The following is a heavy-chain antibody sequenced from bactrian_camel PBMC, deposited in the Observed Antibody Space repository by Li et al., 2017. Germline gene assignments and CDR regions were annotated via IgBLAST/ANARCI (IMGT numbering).Heavy chain of an antibody. V-gene: IGHV3S54*01. J-gene: IGHJ4*01. Sequence: VQLVESGGGSVQAGGSLRLSCAASGSTSALSCMGWVRQAPGKERERVATIQTGDGSPYYYDSAKGRFTISRDLAKNTVYLQMSDLEPEDTAMYYCGTNKYCRSSACCNSDFSHWGQGTQVTVS. CDR3: GTNKYCRSSACCNSDFSH. D-gene: IGHD6*01. CDR2: IQTGDGSP. CDR1: GSTSALSC.